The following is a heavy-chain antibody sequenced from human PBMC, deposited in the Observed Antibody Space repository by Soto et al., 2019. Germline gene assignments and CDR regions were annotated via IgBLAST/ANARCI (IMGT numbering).Heavy chain of an antibody. V-gene: IGHV4-39*01. CDR3: ASLRRGYSGYDPFDD. CDR1: GGSISSSSYY. J-gene: IGHJ4*02. D-gene: IGHD5-12*01. Sequence: SETLSLTCTVSGGSISSSSYYWGWIRQPPGKGLEWIGSIYYSGSTYYNPSLKSRVTISVDTSKNQFSLKLSSVTAADTAVYYCASLRRGYSGYDPFDDWGQGTLVTVS. CDR2: IYYSGST.